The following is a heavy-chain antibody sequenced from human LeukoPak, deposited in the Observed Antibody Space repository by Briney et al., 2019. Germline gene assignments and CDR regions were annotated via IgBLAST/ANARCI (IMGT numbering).Heavy chain of an antibody. CDR2: INPNSGDT. CDR3: ASVIAASGTRNWYFDL. CDR1: GYTFTGHY. Sequence: GASVTVSCKASGYTFTGHYMHWVRQAPGQGLEWMGWINPNSGDTNYAQKFQGWVTMTRDTSISTAYMELSRLRSDDTAVYFCASVIAASGTRNWYFDLWGRGTLVTVSS. D-gene: IGHD6-13*01. V-gene: IGHV1-2*04. J-gene: IGHJ2*01.